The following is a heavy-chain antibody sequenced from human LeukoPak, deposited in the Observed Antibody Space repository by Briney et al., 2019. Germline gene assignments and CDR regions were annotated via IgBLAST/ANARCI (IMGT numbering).Heavy chain of an antibody. J-gene: IGHJ4*02. CDR1: GFTFSSYA. CDR2: ISGSGGST. V-gene: IGHV3-23*01. CDR3: AKARAVTRDFDY. Sequence: GGSLRLSCAASGFTFSSYAMSWVRQAPGKGLEWVSAISGSGGSTYYADSMKGRFTISRDNSKNTLYLQMNSLRAEDTAVYYCAKARAVTRDFDYWGQGTLVTVSS. D-gene: IGHD4-17*01.